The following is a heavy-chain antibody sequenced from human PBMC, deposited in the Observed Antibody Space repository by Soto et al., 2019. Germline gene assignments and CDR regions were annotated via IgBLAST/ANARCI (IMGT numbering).Heavy chain of an antibody. CDR2: IIPIFGTI. CDR1: GGTFSNYA. Sequence: QVQLVQSGAEVKKPGSSVKVSCKTSGGTFSNYAISWVRQAPGQGLEWMGGIIPIFGTINYAQKFQGRVTITADESTSTASMQLSSLRSEDTAVYYCARVPLDSSGYPMYYFDYWGQGTLVTVSS. CDR3: ARVPLDSSGYPMYYFDY. V-gene: IGHV1-69*01. D-gene: IGHD3-22*01. J-gene: IGHJ4*02.